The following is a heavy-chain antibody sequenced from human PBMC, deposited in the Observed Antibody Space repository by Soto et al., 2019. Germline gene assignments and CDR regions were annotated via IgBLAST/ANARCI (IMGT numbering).Heavy chain of an antibody. CDR2: IYYSGST. D-gene: IGHD6-19*01. CDR3: ARLFSIAVAVDY. V-gene: IGHV4-39*01. J-gene: IGHJ4*02. Sequence: SETLSLTCTVSGGSISSSSYYWGWIRQPPGKGLEWIGSIYYSGSTYYNPSLKSRVTISVDTSKNQFSLKLSSVTAADTAVYYCARLFSIAVAVDYWGQGTLVTVSS. CDR1: GGSISSSSYY.